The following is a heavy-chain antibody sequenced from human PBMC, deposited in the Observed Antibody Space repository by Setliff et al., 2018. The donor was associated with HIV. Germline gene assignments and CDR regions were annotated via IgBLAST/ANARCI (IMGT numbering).Heavy chain of an antibody. J-gene: IGHJ4*02. CDR3: ATDRTQTGISMVRGRIVDPARYPLDY. CDR1: GYPFSNFG. CDR2: INDYNGDT. V-gene: IGHV1-18*01. D-gene: IGHD3-10*01. Sequence: ASVKVSCKASGYPFSNFGVSWVRQAPGQGLEWMAWINDYNGDTNFALKFQGRVTLTKDTSTETAYMELESLRSDDTAVYYCATDRTQTGISMVRGRIVDPARYPLDYWGQGTLVTVSS.